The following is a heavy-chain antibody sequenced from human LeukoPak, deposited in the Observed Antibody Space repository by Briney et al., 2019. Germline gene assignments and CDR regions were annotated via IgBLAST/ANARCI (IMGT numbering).Heavy chain of an antibody. J-gene: IGHJ5*02. Sequence: GESLKISFRGSGYSFTSYWIGWVRRMPGKGLEWMWVIYPGDSDTSYSPSFQGQVTLSAYESISTAYLQWSSLKASDTAMYYCARHHSGGSHLWGQGTLVTVSS. CDR3: ARHHSGGSHL. CDR2: IYPGDSDT. V-gene: IGHV5-51*01. D-gene: IGHD2-15*01. CDR1: GYSFTSYW.